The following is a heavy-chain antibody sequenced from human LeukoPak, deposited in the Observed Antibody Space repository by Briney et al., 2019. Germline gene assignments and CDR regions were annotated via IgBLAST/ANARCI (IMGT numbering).Heavy chain of an antibody. CDR2: IYPGYYDT. CDR3: GRRGTWIQLWQSAGDAFDI. V-gene: IGHV5-51*01. Sequence: GGSLQISCKGSGYSFTSYWLGWVRPMPGKGLEWMGIIYPGYYDTRYSASFQGQVTISADKSISTACLQWSSLKASDTATYYCGRRGTWIQLWQSAGDAFDIWGQGTMVTGSS. D-gene: IGHD5-18*01. J-gene: IGHJ3*02. CDR1: GYSFTSYW.